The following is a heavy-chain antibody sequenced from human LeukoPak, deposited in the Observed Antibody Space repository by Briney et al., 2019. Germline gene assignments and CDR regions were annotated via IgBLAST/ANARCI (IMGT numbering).Heavy chain of an antibody. J-gene: IGHJ4*02. CDR2: IYHSGST. D-gene: IGHD4-17*01. CDR1: GGSISSGGYS. V-gene: IGHV4-30-2*01. Sequence: NPSQTLSLTCAVSGGSISSGGYSWSWIRQPPGKGLEWIGYIYHSGSTYYNPSLKSRVTISVDRSKNQFSLKLSSVTAADTAVYYCARTVTGDYAMLVYWGQGTLVTVSS. CDR3: ARTVTGDYAMLVY.